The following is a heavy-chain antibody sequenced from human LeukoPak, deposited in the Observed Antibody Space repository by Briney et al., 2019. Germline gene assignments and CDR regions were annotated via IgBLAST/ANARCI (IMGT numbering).Heavy chain of an antibody. Sequence: GGSLRLSCAASGFTFSSYVMSWVRQAPGKGLEWVSAIGGYSLTVYNAQSLKGRFTVSRGNSKNTLYLQVTDLRVDDTAVYYCAKGQMVRGVTTSYYMDAWGKGTRVTVSS. CDR2: IGGYSLTV. CDR3: AKGQMVRGVTTSYYMDA. CDR1: GFTFSSYV. D-gene: IGHD3-10*01. J-gene: IGHJ6*03. V-gene: IGHV3-23*01.